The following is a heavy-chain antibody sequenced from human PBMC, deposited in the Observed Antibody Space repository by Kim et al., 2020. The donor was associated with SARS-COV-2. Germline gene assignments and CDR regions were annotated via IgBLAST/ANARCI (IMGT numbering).Heavy chain of an antibody. CDR3: ARVRPHELLWFGGLGGIDY. CDR2: ISAYNGNT. Sequence: ASVKVSCKASGYTFTSYGISWVRQAPGQGLEWMGWISAYNGNTNYAQKLQGRVTMTTDTSTSTAYMELRSLRSDDTAVYYCARVRPHELLWFGGLGGIDYWGQGTLVTVSS. V-gene: IGHV1-18*04. CDR1: GYTFTSYG. D-gene: IGHD3-10*01. J-gene: IGHJ4*02.